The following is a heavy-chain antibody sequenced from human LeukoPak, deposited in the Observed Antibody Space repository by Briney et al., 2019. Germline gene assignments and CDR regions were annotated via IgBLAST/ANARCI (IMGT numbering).Heavy chain of an antibody. V-gene: IGHV3-30*04. Sequence: GGSLRLSCVASGITFSDYAMHWVRQAPGQGLEWVAAISSDGGNEHYADSVEGRFTISRDNSKNTLFLQVDSLRTEDRAVYYCARNDYGDYYFDYWGQGTLVTVSS. CDR3: ARNDYGDYYFDY. D-gene: IGHD4-17*01. J-gene: IGHJ4*02. CDR1: GITFSDYA. CDR2: ISSDGGNE.